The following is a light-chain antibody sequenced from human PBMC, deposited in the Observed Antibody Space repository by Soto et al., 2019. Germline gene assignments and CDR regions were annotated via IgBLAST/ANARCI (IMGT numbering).Light chain of an antibody. Sequence: DIVLTQSPGTLSLSPGESATLSCRASQSVSRSYLAWYQQKPGQAPRLLIYGASSRATGIPDRFSGSGSGTDFTLTSSRLEPEDFAVYYCQQYGSLRTFGQGTKVEIK. CDR1: QSVSRSY. J-gene: IGKJ1*01. CDR2: GAS. V-gene: IGKV3-20*01. CDR3: QQYGSLRT.